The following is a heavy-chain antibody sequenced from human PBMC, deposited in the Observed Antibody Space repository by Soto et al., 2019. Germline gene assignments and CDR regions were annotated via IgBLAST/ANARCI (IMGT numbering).Heavy chain of an antibody. D-gene: IGHD3-16*01. CDR1: AASCSKYY. J-gene: IGHJ4*02. CDR2: IYFNGNT. V-gene: IGHV4-59*01. CDR3: ASVTFGGIVLAH. Sequence: SETLSLTCTVSAASCSKYYWTWIRQSPGKGLEWIGYIYFNGNTNYNPSLKRRVTMSIDTSKKQFSLNLSSVTAADTAVYYCASVTFGGIVLAHWGQGALVTVSS.